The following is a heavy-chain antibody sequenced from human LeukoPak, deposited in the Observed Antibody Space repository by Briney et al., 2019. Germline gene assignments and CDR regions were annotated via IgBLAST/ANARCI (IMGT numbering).Heavy chain of an antibody. CDR3: ASPGGYDFWSGPFDY. D-gene: IGHD3-3*01. CDR1: GFTFSGYW. CDR2: INTDGGIT. V-gene: IGHV3-74*01. J-gene: IGHJ4*02. Sequence: PGGSLRLSCAASGFTFSGYWMHWVRQAPGKGLVWVSRINTDGGITTYADSVKGRFTISRDNSKNTLYLQMNSLRAEDTAVYYCASPGGYDFWSGPFDYWGQGTLVTVSS.